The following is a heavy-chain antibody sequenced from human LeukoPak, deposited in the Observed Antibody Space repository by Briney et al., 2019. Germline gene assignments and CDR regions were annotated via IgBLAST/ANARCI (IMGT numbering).Heavy chain of an antibody. CDR1: GYTFTSYG. V-gene: IGHV1-18*01. D-gene: IGHD3-22*01. J-gene: IGHJ4*01. Sequence: ASVRVSCKASGYTFTSYGISWVRQAPGQGLEWMGWISAYNGNTNYAQKLQGRVSMTTDTSTSTAYMDLRSLRSDDTAVYYCARVEYYDSSGQKGGFDYWGQRTLVTVSS. CDR2: ISAYNGNT. CDR3: ARVEYYDSSGQKGGFDY.